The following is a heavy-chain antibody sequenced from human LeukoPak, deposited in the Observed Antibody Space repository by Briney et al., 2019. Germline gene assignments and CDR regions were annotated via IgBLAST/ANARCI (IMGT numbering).Heavy chain of an antibody. V-gene: IGHV1-2*02. Sequence: ASVKVSCKASGYTFTGYYMHWVRQAPGQGLEWMGWINPNSGGTNYAQKFQGRVTMTRDTSISTAYMELSRLRSDDTAVYYCAREDRGIGAWFAPWGQGTLVTVSS. CDR3: AREDRGIGAWFAP. J-gene: IGHJ5*02. CDR2: INPNSGGT. D-gene: IGHD1-26*01. CDR1: GYTFTGYY.